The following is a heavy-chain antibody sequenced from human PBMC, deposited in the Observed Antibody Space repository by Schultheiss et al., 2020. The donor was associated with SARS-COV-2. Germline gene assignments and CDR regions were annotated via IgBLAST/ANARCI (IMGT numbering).Heavy chain of an antibody. Sequence: SETLSLTCAVSGYSISSGYYWGWIRQPPGKGLEWIGYIYHSGSTYYNPSLKSRVTISVDTSKNQFSLKLSSVTAADTAVYYCARGNWNPDYWGQGTLVTVSS. D-gene: IGHD1-1*01. J-gene: IGHJ4*02. V-gene: IGHV4-38-2*01. CDR3: ARGNWNPDY. CDR2: IYHSGST. CDR1: GYSISSGYY.